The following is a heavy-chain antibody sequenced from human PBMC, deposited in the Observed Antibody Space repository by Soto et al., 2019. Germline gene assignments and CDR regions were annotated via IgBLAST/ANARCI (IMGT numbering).Heavy chain of an antibody. Sequence: GGSLRLSCESPGFTFTSDSMTWVRQAPGKGLEWVSSISNHGRDIFHADSVKGRFTIYGDNAKDSLHLQMNSLTGEDPAFYYCAGGAALAGKLDLWGQGTLVTVSS. CDR2: ISNHGRDI. D-gene: IGHD6-19*01. J-gene: IGHJ4*02. V-gene: IGHV3-21*06. CDR3: AGGAALAGKLDL. CDR1: GFTFTSDS.